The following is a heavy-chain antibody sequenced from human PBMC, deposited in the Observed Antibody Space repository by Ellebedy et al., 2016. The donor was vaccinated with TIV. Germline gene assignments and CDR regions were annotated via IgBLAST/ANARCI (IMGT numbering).Heavy chain of an antibody. CDR3: ARDQDCSGGSCYSVTTIFYYYYGMDV. Sequence: SVKGRFTISRDNAKNTLYLQMNSLRDEDTAVYYCARDQDCSGGSCYSVTTIFYYYYGMDVWGQGTTVTVSS. V-gene: IGHV3-30*07. J-gene: IGHJ6*02. D-gene: IGHD2-15*01.